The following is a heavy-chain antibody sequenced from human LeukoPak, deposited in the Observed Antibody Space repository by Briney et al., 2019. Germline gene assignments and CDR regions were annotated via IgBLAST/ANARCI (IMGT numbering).Heavy chain of an antibody. CDR2: INHSGST. CDR3: ARDDVAHYYDSSGYSLDI. CDR1: GGSFSGYY. J-gene: IGHJ3*02. V-gene: IGHV4-34*01. D-gene: IGHD3-22*01. Sequence: SETLSLTCAVYGGSFSGYYWSWIRQPPGKGLEWIGEINHSGSTNYNPSLKSRVTISVDTSKNQFSLKLSSVTAADTAVYYCARDDVAHYYDSSGYSLDIWGQGTMVTVSS.